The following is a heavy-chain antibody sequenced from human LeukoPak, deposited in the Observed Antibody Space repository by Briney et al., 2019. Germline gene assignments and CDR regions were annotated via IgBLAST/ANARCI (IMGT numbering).Heavy chain of an antibody. CDR1: GYTFTSYG. V-gene: IGHV1-18*01. Sequence: ASVKVSCKASGYTFTSYGISWVRQAPGQGLEGMGWISAYNGNTNYAQKLQGRVTMTTDTSTSTAYMELRSLRSDDTAVYYCARVEYYDSSGYDFDYWGQGTLVTVSS. D-gene: IGHD3-22*01. J-gene: IGHJ4*02. CDR3: ARVEYYDSSGYDFDY. CDR2: ISAYNGNT.